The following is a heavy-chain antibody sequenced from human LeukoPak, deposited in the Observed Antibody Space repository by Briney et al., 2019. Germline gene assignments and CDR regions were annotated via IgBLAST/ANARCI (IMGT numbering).Heavy chain of an antibody. CDR3: ARDFLGESGAGGY. CDR2: ISYDGSNK. V-gene: IGHV3-30*04. Sequence: GGSLRLSCAASGFIFSNYAMHWVRQAPGKGLEWVAVISYDGSNKYYADSVKGRFTISRDNARNSVYLQMYSLRAEDTAVYFCARDFLGESGAGGYWGQGILVTVSS. D-gene: IGHD3-10*01. CDR1: GFIFSNYA. J-gene: IGHJ4*02.